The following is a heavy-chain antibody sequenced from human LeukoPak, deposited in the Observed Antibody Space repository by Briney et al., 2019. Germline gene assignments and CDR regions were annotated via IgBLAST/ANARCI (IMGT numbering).Heavy chain of an antibody. J-gene: IGHJ4*02. CDR3: ARVRSGYSHENYFDY. CDR1: GFTFSNYE. CDR2: ISGSGSTI. Sequence: PGGSLRLSCAASGFTFSNYEMNWVRQAPGKGLEWVSYISGSGSTIYYADSVKGRFTISRDHAKDSLYLQMTSLRAEDTAVYYCARVRSGYSHENYFDYWGQGTLVTVSS. V-gene: IGHV3-48*03. D-gene: IGHD5-18*01.